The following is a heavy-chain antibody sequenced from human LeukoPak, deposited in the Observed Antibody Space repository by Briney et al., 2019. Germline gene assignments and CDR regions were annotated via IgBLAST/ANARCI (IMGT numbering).Heavy chain of an antibody. D-gene: IGHD1-7*01. CDR1: GGSIRSYY. V-gene: IGHV4-4*07. CDR2: ISTTGST. Sequence: SETLSLTCTVSGGSIRSYYWSWIRQPAGKDLEWIGRISTTGSTYFNPSLQSRVRMSVDSSKTHFSLRLSSVTAADTAVYYCARSPSTIGWNWGYYFDFWGQGHLVTVSS. CDR3: ARSPSTIGWNWGYYFDF. J-gene: IGHJ4*02.